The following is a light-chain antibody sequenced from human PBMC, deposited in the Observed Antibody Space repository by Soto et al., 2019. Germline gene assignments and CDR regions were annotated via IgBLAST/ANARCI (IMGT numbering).Light chain of an antibody. J-gene: IGLJ2*01. V-gene: IGLV2-8*01. Sequence: QSVLTQPPSASGSPGQSVTISCTGTSSDVGGYNYVSWYQQHPGKAPKLMIYEVSKRPSGVPDRFSGSKSGNTASLTVSGLQAEDEADYYCSSYASSNQVVFGGGTKLTVL. CDR3: SSYASSNQVV. CDR1: SSDVGGYNY. CDR2: EVS.